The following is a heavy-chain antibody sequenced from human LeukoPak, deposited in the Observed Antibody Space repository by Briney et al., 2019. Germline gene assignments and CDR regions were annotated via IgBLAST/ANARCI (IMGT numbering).Heavy chain of an antibody. Sequence: SETLSLTCTVSGGSISSYYWSWIRQPPGKGLEWIGYIYYSGSTNYNPSLKSRVTISVDTSKSQFSLKLSSVTAADTAVYYCASTGYSGYESNYWGQGTLVTVSS. J-gene: IGHJ4*02. CDR1: GGSISSYY. V-gene: IGHV4-59*01. D-gene: IGHD5-12*01. CDR3: ASTGYSGYESNY. CDR2: IYYSGST.